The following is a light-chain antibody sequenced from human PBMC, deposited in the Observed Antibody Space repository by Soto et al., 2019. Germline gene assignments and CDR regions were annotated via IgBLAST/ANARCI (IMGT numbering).Light chain of an antibody. J-gene: IGKJ1*01. Sequence: EIVMTQSPATLSVSPGERATLSCRASQSINSNLAWYQQKPGQTPRLLIYGASTRATGIPARFSGSGSGTDFTLTISSLQSEDFAVYYCQQYNNWWTFGQGTKVDI. V-gene: IGKV3-15*01. CDR3: QQYNNWWT. CDR2: GAS. CDR1: QSINSN.